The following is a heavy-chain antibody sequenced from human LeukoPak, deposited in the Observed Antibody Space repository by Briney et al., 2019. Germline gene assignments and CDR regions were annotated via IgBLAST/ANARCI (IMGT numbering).Heavy chain of an antibody. D-gene: IGHD6-19*01. CDR3: ARDGGMAVAGTGYFYYMDV. V-gene: IGHV1-2*02. CDR2: ISPNSGGT. CDR1: GYTFTDYY. J-gene: IGHJ6*03. Sequence: ASVKVSCKAPGYTFTDYYIHWVRQAPGQGLEWLGWISPNSGGTEYAQKFQGRVAMTRDTSISTAYMQLSSLRSDDTAVYYCARDGGMAVAGTGYFYYMDVWGKGTTVTVSS.